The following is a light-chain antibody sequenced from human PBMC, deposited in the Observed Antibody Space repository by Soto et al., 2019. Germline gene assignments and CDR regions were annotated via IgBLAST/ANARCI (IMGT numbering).Light chain of an antibody. V-gene: IGLV4-69*02. Sequence: QLVLTQSPSASASLGASVKLTCTLSSGHSSYAIAWHQQQPEKGPRYLMKLNSDGSHSKGDGIPDRFSGSNSGAERYLTISSLQSEDEADYYCQTWDTGIWVFGGGTKLTVL. CDR1: SGHSSYA. CDR3: QTWDTGIWV. J-gene: IGLJ3*02. CDR2: LNSDGSH.